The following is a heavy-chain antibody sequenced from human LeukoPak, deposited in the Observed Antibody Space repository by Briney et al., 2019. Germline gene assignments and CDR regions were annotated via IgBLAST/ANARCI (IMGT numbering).Heavy chain of an antibody. CDR1: GFTFSSYG. Sequence: SGGSLRLSCAASGFTFSSYGMHWVRQAPGKGLEWVAVIWYDGSNKYYADSVKGRFTISRDNSKNTLYLQMNSRRAEDTAVYYCAKDLIDNWFDPWGQGTLVTVSS. CDR3: AKDLIDNWFDP. J-gene: IGHJ5*02. V-gene: IGHV3-33*06. D-gene: IGHD2-15*01. CDR2: IWYDGSNK.